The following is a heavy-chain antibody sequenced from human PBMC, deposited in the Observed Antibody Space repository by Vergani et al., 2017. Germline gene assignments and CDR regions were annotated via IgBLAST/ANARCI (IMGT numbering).Heavy chain of an antibody. CDR1: GFSFSSYS. Sequence: EVQLVESGGGLVKPGGSLRLSCAASGFSFSSYSMNWVRQAPGKGLEWVASISGSSSYVFYRDSVEGRFTITRDNAKKSVYLQMNSLRAEDTAMYYCARDQYCGGDCYSQSFDYWGQGTLVTVSS. V-gene: IGHV3-21*02. J-gene: IGHJ4*02. D-gene: IGHD2-21*02. CDR2: ISGSSSYV. CDR3: ARDQYCGGDCYSQSFDY.